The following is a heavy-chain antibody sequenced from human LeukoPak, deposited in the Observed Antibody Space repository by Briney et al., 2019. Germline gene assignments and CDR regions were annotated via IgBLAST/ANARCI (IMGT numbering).Heavy chain of an antibody. CDR1: GYTFTSYG. CDR2: ISAYNGNT. Sequence: ASVKVSCKASGYTFTSYGISWVRQAPGQGLEWMGWISAYNGNTNYAQKLQGRVTITRDTSASTAYMELSSLRSEDTAVYYCARDKVAGTMDYWGQGTLVTVSS. J-gene: IGHJ4*02. CDR3: ARDKVAGTMDY. D-gene: IGHD6-19*01. V-gene: IGHV1-18*01.